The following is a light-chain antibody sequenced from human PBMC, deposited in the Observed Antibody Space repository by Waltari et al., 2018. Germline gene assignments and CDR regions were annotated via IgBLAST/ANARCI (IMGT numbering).Light chain of an antibody. CDR3: SSYTTSTTLL. J-gene: IGLJ1*01. V-gene: IGLV2-14*01. Sequence: QSALTQPASVPGSPGQSITLPCTGSRPDVGASNFLSWYQQHPGNAPKLILYDVGNRPSGISHRFSASKSGNTASLTISGLQEEDEGEYYCSSYTTSTTLLFGTGTRLTVL. CDR1: RPDVGASNF. CDR2: DVG.